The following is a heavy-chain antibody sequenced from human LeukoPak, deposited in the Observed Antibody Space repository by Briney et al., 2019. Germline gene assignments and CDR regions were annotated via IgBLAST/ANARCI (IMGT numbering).Heavy chain of an antibody. V-gene: IGHV3-64D*08. J-gene: IGHJ4*02. Sequence: GGSLRLSCSASGFTYSSFSMHWVRQAPGKGLGYVSAISSNGNRAYYADSVKGRFTISRDNSENTLYLQMSSLRGEDTAMFYCVKGSGTGWYGYWGQGTLVTVSS. D-gene: IGHD6-19*01. CDR1: GFTYSSFS. CDR2: ISSNGNRA. CDR3: VKGSGTGWYGY.